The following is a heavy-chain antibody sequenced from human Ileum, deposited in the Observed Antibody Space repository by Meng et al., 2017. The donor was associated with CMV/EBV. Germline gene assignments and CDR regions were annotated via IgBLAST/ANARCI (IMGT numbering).Heavy chain of an antibody. CDR3: VRERGGYCSGTSCSRAFDY. D-gene: IGHD2-15*01. J-gene: IGHJ4*02. Sequence: GESLKISCAASGFTFSIYEMNWVRQAPGKGLEWVSYISSSGSSTYYPDSVKGRFTISRDNTMNSLDLQMNSLRAEDTGVYYCVRERGGYCSGTSCSRAFDYWGQGKRVTGAS. V-gene: IGHV3-48*03. CDR1: GFTFSIYE. CDR2: ISSSGSST.